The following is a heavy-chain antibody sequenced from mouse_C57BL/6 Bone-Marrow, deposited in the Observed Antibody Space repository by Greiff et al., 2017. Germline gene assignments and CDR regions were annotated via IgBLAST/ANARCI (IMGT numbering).Heavy chain of an antibody. CDR2: IDPSDSYT. D-gene: IGHD1-1*01. J-gene: IGHJ2*01. V-gene: IGHV1-59*01. Sequence: VQLQQPGAELVRPGTSVKLSCKASGYTFTSYWMHWVKQRPGQGLEWIGVIDPSDSYTNYNQKFKGKATLTVDTSSSTAYMQLSSLTSEDSAVYYCASGYYDSSFFDYWGQGTTLTVSS. CDR1: GYTFTSYW. CDR3: ASGYYDSSFFDY.